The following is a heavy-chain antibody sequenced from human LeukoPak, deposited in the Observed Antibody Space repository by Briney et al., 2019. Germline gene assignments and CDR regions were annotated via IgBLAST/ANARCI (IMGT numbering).Heavy chain of an antibody. CDR2: IYYTGDT. CDR3: ARLRGYTYGNPGY. CDR1: GGSISTSSSYY. J-gene: IGHJ4*02. Sequence: SETLSLTCTVSGGSISTSSSYYWGWIRQPPGKGLEWIGSIYYTGDTYYNSSLKSRVTISVDTSKNQFALKLTSVTAADTALYYCARLRGYTYGNPGYWGQGSLVTVSS. D-gene: IGHD5-18*01. V-gene: IGHV4-39*01.